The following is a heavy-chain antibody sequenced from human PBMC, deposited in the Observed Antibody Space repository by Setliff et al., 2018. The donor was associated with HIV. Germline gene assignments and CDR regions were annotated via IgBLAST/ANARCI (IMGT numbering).Heavy chain of an antibody. J-gene: IGHJ5*02. Sequence: SETLSLTCSVSGVSINRTDHYWGWIRQSPGKSLEWIGSVSQSGSTNYNQSLKSRITISVDRSKNLFSLKLISVTAADQGVYYCARVPVPGANWFDPWGLVTLVTVSS. CDR3: ARVPVPGANWFDP. V-gene: IGHV4-39*01. CDR1: GVSINRTDHY. CDR2: VSQSGST.